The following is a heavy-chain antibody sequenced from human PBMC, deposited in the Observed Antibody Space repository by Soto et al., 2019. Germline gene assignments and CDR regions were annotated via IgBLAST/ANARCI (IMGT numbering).Heavy chain of an antibody. Sequence: GESLKISCKGSGYSFTSYWISWVRQMPGKGLEWMGRIDPSDSYTNYSPSFQGHVTISAGKSISTAYLQWSSLKASDTAMYYCASLDIVVVPAAKANQPRYNYYYYGMDVWGQGTTVTVSS. D-gene: IGHD2-2*01. J-gene: IGHJ6*02. CDR2: IDPSDSYT. CDR3: ASLDIVVVPAAKANQPRYNYYYYGMDV. V-gene: IGHV5-10-1*01. CDR1: GYSFTSYW.